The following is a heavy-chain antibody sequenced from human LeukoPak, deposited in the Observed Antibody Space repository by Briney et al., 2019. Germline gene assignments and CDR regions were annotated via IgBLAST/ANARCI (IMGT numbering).Heavy chain of an antibody. Sequence: SETLSLTCTVSGGSISNYYWNWIRQPPGKGLEWIGYISYSGRTNYNPSLKSRVTISIDTSKNQFSLNLSSVTAADTAVYYCARDFGRSGDGYNYEFFHHWAQGTLVTVSS. V-gene: IGHV4-59*01. CDR2: ISYSGRT. D-gene: IGHD5-24*01. CDR1: GGSISNYY. J-gene: IGHJ1*01. CDR3: ARDFGRSGDGYNYEFFHH.